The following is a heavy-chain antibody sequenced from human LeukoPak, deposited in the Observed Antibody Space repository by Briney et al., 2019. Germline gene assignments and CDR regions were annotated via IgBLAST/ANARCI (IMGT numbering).Heavy chain of an antibody. Sequence: KPSETLSLTCAVYGGSFSGYYWSWIRQPPGKGLEWLGEINHSGSTNYNPSLKSRVTISVDTSKNQFSLKLSSVTAADTAVYYCARGGIFGVVKKIKNYFAYWGQGTLVTVSS. D-gene: IGHD3-3*01. V-gene: IGHV4-34*01. CDR2: INHSGST. CDR1: GGSFSGYY. J-gene: IGHJ4*02. CDR3: ARGGIFGVVKKIKNYFAY.